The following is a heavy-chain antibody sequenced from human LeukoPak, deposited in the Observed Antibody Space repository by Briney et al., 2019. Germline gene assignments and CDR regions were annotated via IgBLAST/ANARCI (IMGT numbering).Heavy chain of an antibody. D-gene: IGHD3-3*01. Sequence: ASVKVSCRVSGSPLEDLFIHWVRQAPGKGLEWMGGFDPEDGETIYAQKFQGRVTMTEDTSTDTAYMELSSLRSEDTAVYYCATRILRFLEWLPDYWGQGTLVTVSS. CDR2: FDPEDGET. V-gene: IGHV1-24*01. J-gene: IGHJ4*02. CDR1: GSPLEDLF. CDR3: ATRILRFLEWLPDY.